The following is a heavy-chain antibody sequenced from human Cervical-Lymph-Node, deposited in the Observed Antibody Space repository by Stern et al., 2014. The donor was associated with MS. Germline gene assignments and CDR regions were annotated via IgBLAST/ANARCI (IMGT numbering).Heavy chain of an antibody. Sequence: QVQLQESGPGLVKPSQTLSLICTVSGGSINNGSYYWTWIRQHPGKGLEWLGYIHPSGSTYYHTSLKSPVTISVDTSKNHFSVNLASVTAADTAVYYCAREGARGAAGSWGQGTLVTVSS. CDR3: AREGARGAAGS. D-gene: IGHD6-13*01. CDR2: IHPSGST. CDR1: GGSINNGSYY. J-gene: IGHJ4*02. V-gene: IGHV4-31*01.